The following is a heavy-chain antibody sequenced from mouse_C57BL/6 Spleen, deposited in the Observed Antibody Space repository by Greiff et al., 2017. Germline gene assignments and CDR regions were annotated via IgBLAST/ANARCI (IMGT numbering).Heavy chain of an antibody. J-gene: IGHJ2*01. Sequence: EVKVVESGGGLVKPGGSLKLSCAASGFTFSSYAMSWVRQTPEKRLEWVATISDGGSYTYYPDNVKGRFTISRDNAKNNLYLQMSHLKSEDTAMYYCARDYGSSYYFDDWGQGTTLTVSS. V-gene: IGHV5-4*01. D-gene: IGHD1-1*01. CDR3: ARDYGSSYYFDD. CDR1: GFTFSSYA. CDR2: ISDGGSYT.